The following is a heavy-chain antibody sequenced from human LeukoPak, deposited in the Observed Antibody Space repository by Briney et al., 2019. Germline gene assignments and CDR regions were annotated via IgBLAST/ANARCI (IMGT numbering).Heavy chain of an antibody. D-gene: IGHD1-26*01. V-gene: IGHV3-7*03. CDR1: GFTFSSYW. CDR3: ARDKGADEGSKFDY. J-gene: IGHJ4*02. CDR2: IRQDGNEK. Sequence: GGSLRLSCAASGFTFSSYWMSWVRQAPGKGLEWVANIRQDGNEKYYVDSVKGRFTISRDNAKHSLYLQMNSPRAEDTALYYCARDKGADEGSKFDYWGQGTLVTASP.